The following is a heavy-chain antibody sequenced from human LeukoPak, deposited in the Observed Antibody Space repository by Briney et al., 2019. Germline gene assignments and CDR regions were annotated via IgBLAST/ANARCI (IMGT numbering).Heavy chain of an antibody. CDR2: INHSGST. CDR3: ARVPGYCSSTSCYPHAFDI. V-gene: IGHV4-34*01. J-gene: IGHJ3*02. D-gene: IGHD2-2*01. Sequence: PSETLSLTCAVYGGSFSGYYWSWIRQPPGKGLEWIGEINHSGSTNYNPSLKSRVTISVDTSKNQFSLKLSSVSAADTAVYYCARVPGYCSSTSCYPHAFDIWGQGTMVTVSS. CDR1: GGSFSGYY.